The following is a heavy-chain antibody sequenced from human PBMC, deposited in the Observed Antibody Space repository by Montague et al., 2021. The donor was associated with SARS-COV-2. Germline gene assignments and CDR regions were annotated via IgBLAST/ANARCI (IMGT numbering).Heavy chain of an antibody. D-gene: IGHD3-10*01. V-gene: IGHV4-34*01. Sequence: SETLSLTCAVYGGSFSGYYWSWIRQPPGKGLEWIGEINHSGSTNXNPSLKSRVNISVDTSKNQFSLKLSSVTAADTAVYYCARGTEYGSGIYSHYYYDHWGQGTLVTVSS. CDR2: INHSGST. CDR1: GGSFSGYY. J-gene: IGHJ4*02. CDR3: ARGTEYGSGIYSHYYYDH.